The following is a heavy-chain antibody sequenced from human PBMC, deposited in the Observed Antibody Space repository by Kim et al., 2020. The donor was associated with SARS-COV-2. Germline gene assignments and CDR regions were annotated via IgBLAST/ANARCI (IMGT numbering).Heavy chain of an antibody. D-gene: IGHD3-16*01. CDR2: VKHDGSEK. J-gene: IGHJ4*02. V-gene: IGHV3-7*01. Sequence: GGSLRLSCAASVFTFSDYWMTWVRQAPGKGLEWVANVKHDGSEKYYVDSVKGRFTISRDNAKNSLYLQMNILEVEDTAVYYCAKDRVIAFGGVDHWGQGTLVAVSS. CDR3: AKDRVIAFGGVDH. CDR1: VFTFSDYW.